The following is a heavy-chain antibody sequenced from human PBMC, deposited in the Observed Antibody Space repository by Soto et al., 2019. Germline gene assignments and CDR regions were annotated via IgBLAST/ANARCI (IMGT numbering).Heavy chain of an antibody. J-gene: IGHJ4*02. CDR1: GYTFTNFD. Sequence: QVLLVQSGAEVKKPGASVKVSCKASGYTFTNFDITWVRQAPGKGLEWMGWISAYNGNTSYAQKLQDRVPMTTDTSTTTAYMELRSLRSGDTAVYYCARGDSAYWGQGTLVTVSS. CDR2: ISAYNGNT. V-gene: IGHV1-18*01. CDR3: ARGDSAY. D-gene: IGHD2-21*02.